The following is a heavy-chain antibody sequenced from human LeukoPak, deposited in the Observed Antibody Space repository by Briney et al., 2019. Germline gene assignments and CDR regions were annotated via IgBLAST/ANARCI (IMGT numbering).Heavy chain of an antibody. CDR3: GKTDIYFNPIDY. Sequence: PSETLSLTCAVSGVSISGSEWWIWLRQPPGQGLEGIGDTHGYGRTRYNPSLKSRLTMSIDYSKNQFSLKVSSVTAADTAIYYCGKTDIYFNPIDYWGPGSLVTVFS. V-gene: IGHV4-4*02. J-gene: IGHJ4*02. D-gene: IGHD3-9*01. CDR1: GVSISGSEW. CDR2: THGYGRT.